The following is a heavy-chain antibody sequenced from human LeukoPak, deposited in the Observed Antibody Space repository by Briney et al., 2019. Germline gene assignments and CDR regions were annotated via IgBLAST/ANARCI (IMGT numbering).Heavy chain of an antibody. J-gene: IGHJ3*02. CDR3: AKDVDDLDAFDI. D-gene: IGHD5-12*01. Sequence: GGSLRLSCAASGFTFDDYAMHWVRQAPGKSLEWVSGISWNSGSIGYADSVKGRFTISRDNAKNSLYLQMNSLRAEDTALYYCAKDVDDLDAFDIWGQGTMVTVSS. CDR1: GFTFDDYA. CDR2: ISWNSGSI. V-gene: IGHV3-9*01.